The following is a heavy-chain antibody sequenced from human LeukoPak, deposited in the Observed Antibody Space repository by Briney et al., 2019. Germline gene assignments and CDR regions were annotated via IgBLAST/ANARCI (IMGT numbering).Heavy chain of an antibody. CDR3: ARGDRQLDVGY. Sequence: SETLSLTCTVSGGSITYYYWSWIRQPPGKGLEWIGYIYHSGSTNYNPSLKSRVTISLDTSKNQFSLKLSSVTAADTAVYYCARGDRQLDVGYWGQGTLVTVSS. CDR2: IYHSGST. V-gene: IGHV4-59*01. CDR1: GGSITYYY. D-gene: IGHD6-13*01. J-gene: IGHJ4*02.